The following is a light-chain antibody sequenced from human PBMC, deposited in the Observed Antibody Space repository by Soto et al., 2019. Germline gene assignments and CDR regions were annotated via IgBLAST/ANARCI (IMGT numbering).Light chain of an antibody. Sequence: QSALTQPASVSGSPGQSITISCTGTSSDVGGYNYVSWYQQHPGKAPKLMICEVSNRPSGVSNRFSGSKSGNTASLTISGLQAEDEADYYCSSYTSSSTRRVFGTGTKVTVL. CDR2: EVS. J-gene: IGLJ1*01. CDR3: SSYTSSSTRRV. V-gene: IGLV2-14*01. CDR1: SSDVGGYNY.